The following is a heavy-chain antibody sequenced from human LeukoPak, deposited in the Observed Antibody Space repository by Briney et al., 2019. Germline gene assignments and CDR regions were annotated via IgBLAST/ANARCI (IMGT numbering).Heavy chain of an antibody. D-gene: IGHD2-2*01. CDR3: ARTHCSSTSCYSYYFDY. V-gene: IGHV4-61*02. CDR2: IYTSGNT. Sequence: SETLSLTCSVSGGSISSGSYYWSWIRQPAGKGLEWIGRIYTSGNTNYNPSLKSRVTISVDTSKNQFSLKLSSVTAADTAVYYCARTHCSSTSCYSYYFDYWGQGTLVTVSS. CDR1: GGSISSGSYY. J-gene: IGHJ4*02.